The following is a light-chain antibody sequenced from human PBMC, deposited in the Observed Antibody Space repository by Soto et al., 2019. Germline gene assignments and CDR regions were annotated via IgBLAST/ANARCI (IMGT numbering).Light chain of an antibody. CDR3: CPDAGSYTSSRV. CDR2: DVD. V-gene: IGLV2-11*01. Sequence: QSVLTQPRSVSGSPGQSVSISCTGTSGDVGSYIHVSWYQQHPGRAPKHMIYDVDERPSGVPYRFSGSKSGNPASLTISGLQDEEEGDYYCCPDAGSYTSSRVFGTGTKVTVL. J-gene: IGLJ1*01. CDR1: SGDVGSYIH.